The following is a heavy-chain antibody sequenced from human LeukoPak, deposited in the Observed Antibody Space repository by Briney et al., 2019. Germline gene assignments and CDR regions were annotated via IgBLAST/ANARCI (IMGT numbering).Heavy chain of an antibody. J-gene: IGHJ3*02. CDR1: GFTFSSYW. CDR2: IKQDGSEK. CDR3: ARENFDIVVVVAATLDAFDI. V-gene: IGHV3-7*01. Sequence: GGSLRLSCAASGFTFSSYWMSWVRQAPGKGQEWVANIKQDGSEKYYVDSVKGRFTISRDNAKNSLYLQMNSLRAEDTAVYYCARENFDIVVVVAATLDAFDIWGQGTMVTVSS. D-gene: IGHD2-15*01.